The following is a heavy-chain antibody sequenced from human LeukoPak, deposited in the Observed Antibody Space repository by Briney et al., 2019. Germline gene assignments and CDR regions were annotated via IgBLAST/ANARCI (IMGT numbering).Heavy chain of an antibody. J-gene: IGHJ3*02. CDR2: IYHSGST. Sequence: PSETLSLTGAVSGGSISSGGYSWSWIRQPPGKGLEWIGYIYHSGSTYYNPSLKSRVTISVDRSKNQFSLKLSSVTAADTAVYYCASFGTTVITFDAFDIWGQGTMVTVSS. V-gene: IGHV4-30-2*01. CDR3: ASFGTTVITFDAFDI. CDR1: GGSISSGGYS. D-gene: IGHD4-17*01.